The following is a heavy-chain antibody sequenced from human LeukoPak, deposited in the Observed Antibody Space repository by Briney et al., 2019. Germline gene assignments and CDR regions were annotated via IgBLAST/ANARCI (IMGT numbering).Heavy chain of an antibody. J-gene: IGHJ5*02. CDR3: ARDGPWWYCSGGSCYRRVRNWFDP. CDR1: GGTFISYA. Sequence: SVKVSCKASGGTFISYAISWVRQAPGQGLEWMGGIIPMFGTANYAQKFQGRVTITTDESTSTDYMEMRRLRSEDTAVYYCARDGPWWYCSGGSCYRRVRNWFDPWGQGTLVTVSS. D-gene: IGHD2-15*01. CDR2: IIPMFGTA. V-gene: IGHV1-69*05.